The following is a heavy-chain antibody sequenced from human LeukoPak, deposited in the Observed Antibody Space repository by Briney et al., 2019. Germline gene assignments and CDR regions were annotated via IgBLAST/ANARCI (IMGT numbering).Heavy chain of an antibody. CDR1: GFTFSSYA. CDR3: ARGLHYYYYGMDV. J-gene: IGHJ6*02. V-gene: IGHV3-64*04. Sequence: GGSLRLSCSASGFTFSSYAMHWVRQAPGKGLEYVSAISSNGGSTYCADSVKGRFTISRDNSKNTLYLQMNSLRAEDTAVYYCARGLHYYYYGMDVWGQGTTVTVSS. D-gene: IGHD3-10*01. CDR2: ISSNGGST.